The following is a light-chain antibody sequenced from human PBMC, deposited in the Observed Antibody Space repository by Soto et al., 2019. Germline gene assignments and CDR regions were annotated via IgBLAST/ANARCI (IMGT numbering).Light chain of an antibody. CDR3: QQYDNLLT. CDR2: DAS. V-gene: IGKV1-33*01. Sequence: IQMTQSPSSLSASVGDRVTITCQASQDISNYLNWYQQKPGKAPKLLIYDASNLETGVPSRFSGSGSGTDFTFTISSLQHEDIATYYCQQYDNLLTFGGGTKVEIK. CDR1: QDISNY. J-gene: IGKJ4*01.